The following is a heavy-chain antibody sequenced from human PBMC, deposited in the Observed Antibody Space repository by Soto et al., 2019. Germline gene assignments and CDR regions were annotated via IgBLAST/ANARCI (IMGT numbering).Heavy chain of an antibody. CDR1: GGSISSSSYY. V-gene: IGHV4-39*01. D-gene: IGHD6-19*01. CDR2: IYYSGST. Sequence: PSETLSLTCTVSGGSISSSSYYWGWIRQPPGKGLEWIGSIYYSGSTYYNPSLKSRVTISVDTSKNQFSLKLSSVTAADTAVYYCARHRDSSGWPGEFDYWGQGTLVTVS. J-gene: IGHJ4*02. CDR3: ARHRDSSGWPGEFDY.